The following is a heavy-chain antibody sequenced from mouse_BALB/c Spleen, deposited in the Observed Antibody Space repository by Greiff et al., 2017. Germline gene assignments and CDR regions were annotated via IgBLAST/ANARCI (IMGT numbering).Heavy chain of an antibody. CDR3: AREGYGTPFAY. D-gene: IGHD2-10*02. CDR2: IGYDGSN. CDR1: GYSITSGYY. Sequence: EVQLQESGPGLVKPSQSLSLTCSVTGYSITSGYYWNWIRQFPGNKLEWMGYIGYDGSNNYNPSLKNRISITRDTSKNQFFLKLNSVTTEDTATYYCAREGYGTPFAYWGQGTLVTVSA. V-gene: IGHV3-6*02. J-gene: IGHJ3*01.